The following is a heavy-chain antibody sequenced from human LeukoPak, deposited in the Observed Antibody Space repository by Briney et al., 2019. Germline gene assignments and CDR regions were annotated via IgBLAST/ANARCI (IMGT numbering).Heavy chain of an antibody. Sequence: GGSLRLSCVASGFDFSNHAMTWVRQAPGKGLEWVSSFNDTGSSTYYADSVKGRFTISRDNSKNTLYLQMTNLRAEDTAVYFCAKDLLRIYWRTFDSWGQGALVIVSS. CDR1: GFDFSNHA. V-gene: IGHV3-23*01. D-gene: IGHD3-10*01. CDR2: FNDTGSST. CDR3: AKDLLRIYWRTFDS. J-gene: IGHJ4*02.